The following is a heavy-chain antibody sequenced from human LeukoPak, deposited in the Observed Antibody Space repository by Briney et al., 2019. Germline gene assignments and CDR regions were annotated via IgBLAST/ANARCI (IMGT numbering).Heavy chain of an antibody. CDR3: APHESYYYDSSPRY. CDR2: SNAGNGNT. V-gene: IGHV1-3*02. D-gene: IGHD3-22*01. Sequence: ASVKVSCKASGYTFTSYAMHWVRQAPGQRLEWMGWSNAGNGNTKYSQEFQGRVTITRDTSASTAYMELNSLRAEDTAVYYCAPHESYYYDSSPRYWGQGTLVTVSS. J-gene: IGHJ4*02. CDR1: GYTFTSYA.